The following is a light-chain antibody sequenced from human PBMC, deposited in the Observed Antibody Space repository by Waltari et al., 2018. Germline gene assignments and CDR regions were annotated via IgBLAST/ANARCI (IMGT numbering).Light chain of an antibody. V-gene: IGLV2-8*01. CDR3: SSYAGNNTVV. Sequence: QSALTQPPSASGSPGESVTISCTGTSRDVGGDRYVSWFQQHPGKAPKLMIYEVKRRPPGVPYRFSGSKSGNTASLTVSELQTEDEADYYCSSYAGNNTVVFGGGTRLTVL. CDR2: EVK. CDR1: SRDVGGDRY. J-gene: IGLJ2*01.